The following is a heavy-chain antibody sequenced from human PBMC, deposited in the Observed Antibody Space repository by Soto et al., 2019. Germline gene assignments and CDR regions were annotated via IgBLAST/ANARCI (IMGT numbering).Heavy chain of an antibody. V-gene: IGHV1-46*01. CDR1: GYTFTSYY. D-gene: IGHD2-2*02. J-gene: IGHJ4*02. Sequence: ASVKVSCKASGYTFTSYYMHWVRQAPGQGLEWMGIINPSGGSTSYAQKFQGRVTMTRDTSTSTVYMELSSLRSEDTAVYYCASGGSIVVVPAAIPVAAVADGSFDYWGQGTLVTVSS. CDR3: ASGGSIVVVPAAIPVAAVADGSFDY. CDR2: INPSGGST.